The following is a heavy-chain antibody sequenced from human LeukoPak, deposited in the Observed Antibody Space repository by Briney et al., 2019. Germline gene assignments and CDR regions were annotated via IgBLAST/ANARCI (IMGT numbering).Heavy chain of an antibody. CDR2: TYYTGTT. V-gene: IGHV4-59*08. CDR1: GGSTISHY. J-gene: IGHJ3*02. D-gene: IGHD6-6*01. Sequence: SETLSLTCTVSGGSTISHYWSWLRQPPGKRLEWIAYTYYTGTTNYNPSLKSRVTISIDTSKNQFSLRLSSVTAADTAVYYCAGLRSRAFDIWGPGTMVSVSS. CDR3: AGLRSRAFDI.